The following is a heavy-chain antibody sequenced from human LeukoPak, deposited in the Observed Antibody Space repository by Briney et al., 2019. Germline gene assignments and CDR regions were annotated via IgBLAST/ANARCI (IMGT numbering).Heavy chain of an antibody. CDR1: GFTFDDYT. Sequence: GGSLRLSCAASGFTFDDYTMHWVRQAPGKGLEWVSLISWDGGSTYYADSVKGRLTISRDNSKNSLYLQMNSLRTEDTALYYCAKGAIASGDMDVWGQGTTVTVSS. D-gene: IGHD2-21*02. CDR3: AKGAIASGDMDV. CDR2: ISWDGGST. J-gene: IGHJ6*02. V-gene: IGHV3-43*01.